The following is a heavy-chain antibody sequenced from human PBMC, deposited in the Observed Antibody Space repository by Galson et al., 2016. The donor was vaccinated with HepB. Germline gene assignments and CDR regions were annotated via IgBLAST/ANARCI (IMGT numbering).Heavy chain of an antibody. D-gene: IGHD6-13*01. CDR2: INAGNGNT. CDR3: ARDGGYAAGGEEYYYHYGMDV. V-gene: IGHV1-3*01. CDR1: GYTFTSYA. J-gene: IGHJ6*02. Sequence: SVKVSCKASGYTFTSYAMHWVRQAPGQRLEWMGWINAGNGNTKYSQKFQGRVTITRDTSASTAYMELSSLRSEDTAVYYCARDGGYAAGGEEYYYHYGMDVWGQGTTVTVSS.